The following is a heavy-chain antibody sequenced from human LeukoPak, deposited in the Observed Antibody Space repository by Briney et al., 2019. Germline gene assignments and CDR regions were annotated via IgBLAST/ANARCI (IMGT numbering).Heavy chain of an antibody. V-gene: IGHV1-18*01. CDR2: ISADIGNT. CDR1: GYSFTSDG. J-gene: IGHJ6*03. D-gene: IGHD2-2*01. CDR3: ARGAISKTVVLAAKYYYYYMDV. Sequence: EASLKVSCKASGYSFTSDGIGWVRQAPGEGLEWMGWISADIGNTNPAQNFQGGVTITTDTTPSTPYMELRSLTSDDTAVYYCARGAISKTVVLAAKYYYYYMDVWGKGTTVTVSS.